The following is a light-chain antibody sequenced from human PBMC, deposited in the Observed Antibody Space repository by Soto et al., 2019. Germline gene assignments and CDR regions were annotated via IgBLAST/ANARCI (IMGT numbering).Light chain of an antibody. V-gene: IGLV1-47*01. J-gene: IGLJ2*01. Sequence: QSVLTQPPSASGTPGQRVTLSCSGSSSNIGSNYVYWYQQLPGTATKLLIYRNNQRPSGVSDRFSGSKSGTSASLAISGVRDEDEADYYCAAWEGSLSGVVFGGGTKLTVL. CDR2: RNN. CDR3: AAWEGSLSGVV. CDR1: SSNIGSNY.